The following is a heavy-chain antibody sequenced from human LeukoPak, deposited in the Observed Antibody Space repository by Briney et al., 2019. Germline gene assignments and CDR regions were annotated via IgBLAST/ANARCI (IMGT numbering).Heavy chain of an antibody. CDR1: GFSFSNYA. V-gene: IGHV3-23*01. J-gene: IGHJ4*02. Sequence: GGSLRLSCAASGFSFSNYAMSWVRQAPARGPEWVSSIRGGGGTFYADSVKGRFTLSRDDSRNTVYLQLNNLRVEDTAIYYCAKANWVSNANAVWWGQGTQVTVSS. CDR2: IRGGGGT. D-gene: IGHD1-1*01. CDR3: AKANWVSNANAVW.